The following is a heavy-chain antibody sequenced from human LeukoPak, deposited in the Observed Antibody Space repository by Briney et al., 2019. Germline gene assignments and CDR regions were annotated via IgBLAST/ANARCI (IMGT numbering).Heavy chain of an antibody. Sequence: ASVKVSCKASGYTFTSYGISWVRQAPGQGLEWMGWISAYNGNTNYAQKLQGRVTMTTDTSTSTAYMELRSLGSDDTAVYYCARETALIGIVVVPAEGVWFDPWGQGTLVTVSS. V-gene: IGHV1-18*01. CDR2: ISAYNGNT. CDR1: GYTFTSYG. J-gene: IGHJ5*02. D-gene: IGHD2-2*01. CDR3: ARETALIGIVVVPAEGVWFDP.